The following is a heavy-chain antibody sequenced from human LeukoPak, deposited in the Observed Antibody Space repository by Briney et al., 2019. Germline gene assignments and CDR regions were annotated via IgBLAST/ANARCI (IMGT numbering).Heavy chain of an antibody. CDR2: IYPGDSDT. CDR3: ARRRRSSWQRRRGSDAFDI. V-gene: IGHV5-51*01. D-gene: IGHD6-13*01. Sequence: GESLKISCKGSGYSFTSYWIGWVRQMPGKGLEWMGIIYPGDSDTRYSPSFQGQVTISADKSISTAYLQWSSLKASDTAMYYCARRRRSSWQRRRGSDAFDIWGQGTMVTVSS. CDR1: GYSFTSYW. J-gene: IGHJ3*02.